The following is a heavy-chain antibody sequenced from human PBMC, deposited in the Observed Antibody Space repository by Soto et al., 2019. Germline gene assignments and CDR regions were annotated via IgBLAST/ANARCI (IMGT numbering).Heavy chain of an antibody. CDR3: VRKIVGTTTSGAYWYFDV. V-gene: IGHV3-23*01. J-gene: IGHJ2*01. D-gene: IGHD1-26*01. Sequence: EVQLLESGGGLVQPGGSLRLSCAASGFTFSSFAMNWVRQAPGKGLEWVSGVSGGGDATFYADFVKGRFTISRVQAENTLYLQMNSLRAEKTAVYYCVRKIVGTTTSGAYWYFDVWGRGTLVTVSS. CDR2: VSGGGDAT. CDR1: GFTFSSFA.